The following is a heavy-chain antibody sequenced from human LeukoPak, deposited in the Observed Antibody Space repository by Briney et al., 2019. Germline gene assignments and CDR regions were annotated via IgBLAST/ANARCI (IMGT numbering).Heavy chain of an antibody. CDR2: ISWNSVSI. Sequence: GGSLRLSCAASGFTFDDYAMHWVRQAPGKGLEWVSGISWNSVSIGYADSVKGRFTISRDNAKNTLYLQMNSLRAEDTAVYYCARDYSSSWFPYYYYGMDVWGQGTTVTVSS. CDR1: GFTFDDYA. J-gene: IGHJ6*02. V-gene: IGHV3-9*01. CDR3: ARDYSSSWFPYYYYGMDV. D-gene: IGHD6-13*01.